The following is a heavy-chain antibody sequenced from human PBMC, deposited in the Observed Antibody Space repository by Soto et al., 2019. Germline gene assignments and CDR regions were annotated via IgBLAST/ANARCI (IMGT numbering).Heavy chain of an antibody. D-gene: IGHD1-7*01. CDR1: GGSFTSNNW. CDR3: ASRDPGTSVDY. J-gene: IGHJ4*02. Sequence: SETLSLTCAVSGGSFTSNNWWTWVRQPPGQGLEWIGEIYRTGSTNYNPSLKSRVTISLDKSENQFSLKVTSLTAADSAVYYCASRDPGTSVDYWGQGTLVTVSS. CDR2: IYRTGST. V-gene: IGHV4-4*02.